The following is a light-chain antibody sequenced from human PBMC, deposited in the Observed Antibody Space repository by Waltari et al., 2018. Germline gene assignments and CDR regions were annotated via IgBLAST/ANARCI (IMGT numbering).Light chain of an antibody. CDR2: QVS. Sequence: VMTQSPLTLPATLGQPASISCRSAQAHVRTDGSTDLSWYQQRPGQSARRLIYQVSTRASGVPARFRGSGSGTDFTLEISSVEADDVGFYYGMKAKFWPWTFGQGTEVEIK. CDR3: MKAKFWPWT. V-gene: IGKV2-30*02. J-gene: IGKJ1*01. CDR1: QAHVRTDGSTD.